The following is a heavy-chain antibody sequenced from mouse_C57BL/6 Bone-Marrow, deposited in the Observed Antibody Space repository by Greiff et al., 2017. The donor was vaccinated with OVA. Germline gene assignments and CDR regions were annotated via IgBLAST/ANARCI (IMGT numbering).Heavy chain of an antibody. J-gene: IGHJ3*01. CDR1: GFTFSSYT. V-gene: IGHV5-9*01. D-gene: IGHD2-4*01. CDR3: ARDYYDYDVGAY. CDR2: ISGGGGNT. Sequence: EVKLQESGGGLVKPGGSLKLSCAASGFTFSSYTMSWVRQTPEKRLEWVATISGGGGNTYYPDSVKGRFTISRDNAKNTLYLQMSSLRSEDTALYYCARDYYDYDVGAYWGQGTLVTVSA.